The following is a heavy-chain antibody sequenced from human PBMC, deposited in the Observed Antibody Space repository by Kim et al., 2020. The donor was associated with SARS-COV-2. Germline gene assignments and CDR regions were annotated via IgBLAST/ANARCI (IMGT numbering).Heavy chain of an antibody. Sequence: YADSVKGRFTISRDNAKNSLYLQMNSLRAEDKAVYYCARGGSAGSGSYGLWGQGTLVTVSS. D-gene: IGHD1-26*01. J-gene: IGHJ4*02. V-gene: IGHV3-21*01. CDR3: ARGGSAGSGSYGL.